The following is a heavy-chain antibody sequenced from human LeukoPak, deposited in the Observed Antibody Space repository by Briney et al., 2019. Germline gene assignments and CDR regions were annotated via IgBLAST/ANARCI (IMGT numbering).Heavy chain of an antibody. D-gene: IGHD2-2*01. Sequence: ASVKVSCKASGYTFTSYGISWVRQAPGQGLEWMGWISAYNGNTNYAQKLQGRVTMTRDTSVSTAYMEPSRLRSDDTAVYYCARDHCTSSGCYEYYYYGMDVWGQGTTVTVSS. J-gene: IGHJ6*02. V-gene: IGHV1-18*01. CDR1: GYTFTSYG. CDR3: ARDHCTSSGCYEYYYYGMDV. CDR2: ISAYNGNT.